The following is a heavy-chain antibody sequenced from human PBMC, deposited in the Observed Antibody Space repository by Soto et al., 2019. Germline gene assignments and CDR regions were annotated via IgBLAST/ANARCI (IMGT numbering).Heavy chain of an antibody. CDR3: ARGSLPVLRYFQYFDY. V-gene: IGHV4-31*03. J-gene: IGHJ4*02. Sequence: QVQLQESGPGLVKPSQTLSLTCTVSGGSISSGGYYWSWVRQHPGKGLEWIGYIYYSGSTYYNPSLKSRIAISLDTSKNQFSLKLSSVTVADTAVYYCARGSLPVLRYFQYFDYWGQGTLVTVSS. D-gene: IGHD3-9*01. CDR1: GGSISSGGYY. CDR2: IYYSGST.